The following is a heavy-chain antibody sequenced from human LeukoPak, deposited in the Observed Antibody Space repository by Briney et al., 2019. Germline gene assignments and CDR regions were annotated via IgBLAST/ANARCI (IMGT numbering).Heavy chain of an antibody. J-gene: IGHJ4*02. CDR3: AREGRDGYNLGY. D-gene: IGHD5-24*01. Sequence: SETLSLTCAVSGGSISSGNWWSWVRQPPGKGPEWIGEIYHSGSTNYNPSLKSRVTIFVDKSKNQFSLQLSSVTAADTAVYYCAREGRDGYNLGYWGQGTLVTVSS. CDR2: IYHSGST. V-gene: IGHV4-4*02. CDR1: GGSISSGNW.